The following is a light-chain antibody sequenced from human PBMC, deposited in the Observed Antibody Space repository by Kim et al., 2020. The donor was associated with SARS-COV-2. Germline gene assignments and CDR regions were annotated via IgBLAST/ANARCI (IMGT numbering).Light chain of an antibody. CDR1: SSNSGAGYD. CDR3: QSYDSSLSGSYV. CDR2: GNS. Sequence: ITMPSTGSSSNSGAGYDVHWYQQLPGTAPKLLIYGNSNRPSGVPDRFSGSKSGTSASLAITGLQAEDEADYYCQSYDSSLSGSYVFGTGTKVTVL. V-gene: IGLV1-40*01. J-gene: IGLJ1*01.